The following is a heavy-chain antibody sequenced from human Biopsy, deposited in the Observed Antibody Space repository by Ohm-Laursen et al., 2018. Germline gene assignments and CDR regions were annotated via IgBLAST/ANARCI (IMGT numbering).Heavy chain of an antibody. V-gene: IGHV4-59*12. CDR1: GGSISSDY. CDR2: IYHTGTT. J-gene: IGHJ4*02. D-gene: IGHD5-18*01. Sequence: SETLSLTCCVSGGSISSDYWSWIRQTPGKGLEWIGYIYHTGTTFYNPSLESQATMSIDTSKNQFSLKMTSVTDADTAVYYCARATVETASFDFWGQGTLVTVSS. CDR3: ARATVETASFDF.